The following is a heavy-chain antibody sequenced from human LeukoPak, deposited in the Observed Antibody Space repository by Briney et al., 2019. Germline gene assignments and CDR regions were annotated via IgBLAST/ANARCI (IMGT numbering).Heavy chain of an antibody. Sequence: GGSLRLSCAAAGFTFSNYAMSWVRQAPGKGLEWVSAISGSGGSTYYADSVKGRFTISRDNSKNTLYLQMNSLRAEDTAVYYCARDLVGASFDYWGQGTLVTVSS. CDR2: ISGSGGST. CDR1: GFTFSNYA. V-gene: IGHV3-23*01. D-gene: IGHD1-26*01. J-gene: IGHJ4*02. CDR3: ARDLVGASFDY.